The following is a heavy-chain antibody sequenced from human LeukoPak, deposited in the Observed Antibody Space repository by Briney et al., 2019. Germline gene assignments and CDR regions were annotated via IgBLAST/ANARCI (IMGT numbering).Heavy chain of an antibody. Sequence: ASVKVSCKASGYTFTSYYMHWVRQAPGQGLEWMGIINPSGGSTSYAQKFQGRVTMTRDTSTSTVYMELSSLRSEDTAVYYCAKEQLVPGWFDPWGQGTLVTVSS. J-gene: IGHJ5*02. CDR3: AKEQLVPGWFDP. V-gene: IGHV1-46*01. D-gene: IGHD6-13*01. CDR2: INPSGGST. CDR1: GYTFTSYY.